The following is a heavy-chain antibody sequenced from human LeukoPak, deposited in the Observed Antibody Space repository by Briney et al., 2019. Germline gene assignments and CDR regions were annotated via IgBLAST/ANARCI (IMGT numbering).Heavy chain of an antibody. CDR2: IKEDGSEK. J-gene: IGHJ3*02. CDR1: GFTLSSYW. Sequence: GGSLRLSCAASGFTLSSYWMSWVRQAPGKGLEWVANIKEDGSEKYYVDSVKGRFTISRDNAQNSVYLHMNSLTAKDTAQTYCPGVWVGGFPFVFFVIWGQGTRVRVFS. D-gene: IGHD3-16*01. CDR3: PGVWVGGFPFVFFVI. V-gene: IGHV3-7*03.